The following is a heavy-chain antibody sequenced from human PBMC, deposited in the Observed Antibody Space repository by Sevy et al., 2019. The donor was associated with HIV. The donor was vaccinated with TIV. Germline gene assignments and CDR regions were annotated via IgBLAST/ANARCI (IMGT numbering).Heavy chain of an antibody. D-gene: IGHD2-15*01. CDR2: IYYSGST. V-gene: IGHV4-31*03. CDR1: GGSISSGGYY. Sequence: SETLSLTCTVSGGSISSGGYYWSWIRQHPGKGLEWIGYIYYSGSTYYNPSLKSRVTISVDTSKNQFSLKLSSVTAADTAVYYCARAVPSGGSLRRYFDLWGRVTLVTVSS. J-gene: IGHJ2*01. CDR3: ARAVPSGGSLRRYFDL.